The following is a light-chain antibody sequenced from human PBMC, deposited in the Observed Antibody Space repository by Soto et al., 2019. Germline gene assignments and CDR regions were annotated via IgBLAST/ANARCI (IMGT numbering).Light chain of an antibody. CDR1: TRDIAGYNY. CDR2: QVT. J-gene: IGLJ1*01. V-gene: IGLV2-14*01. Sequence: QSVLTQPASVSGSLGQSITISCTGTTRDIAGYNYISWYQQLPGKAPKLMIYQVTIRPSGISNRFSGSKSGNTASLTISGLQAEDEADYYCTSFSSSTCLYVLGTGTKVTV. CDR3: TSFSSSTCLYV.